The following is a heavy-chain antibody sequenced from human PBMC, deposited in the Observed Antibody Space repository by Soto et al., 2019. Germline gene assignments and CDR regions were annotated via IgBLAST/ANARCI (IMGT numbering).Heavy chain of an antibody. V-gene: IGHV4-4*02. CDR2: IYHSGST. J-gene: IGHJ6*02. CDR1: GGSISSSNW. CDR3: ARVSGSYYYGMNV. D-gene: IGHD1-26*01. Sequence: QVQLQESGPGLVKPSGTLSLTCAVSGGSISSSNWWSWVRQPPGKGLEWIGEIYHSGSTNYNPSLKDRVTRSVDRSRSQFSLKQRSGTAADTAVYYCARVSGSYYYGMNVWGQGTTVTVSS.